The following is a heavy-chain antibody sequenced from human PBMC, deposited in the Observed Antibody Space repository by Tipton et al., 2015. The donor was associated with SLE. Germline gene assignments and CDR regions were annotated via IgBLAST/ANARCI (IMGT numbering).Heavy chain of an antibody. D-gene: IGHD6-6*01. CDR3: ARGSIAAPHWYFDL. J-gene: IGHJ2*01. CDR1: GGSISSYY. CDR2: IYYSGST. Sequence: TLSLTCTVSGGSISSYYWSWIRQPPGKGLEWIGYIYYSGSTNYSPSLKSRVTISVDTSKNQFSLKLSSVTAADTAVYYCARGSIAAPHWYFDLWGRGTLVTVSS. V-gene: IGHV4-59*01.